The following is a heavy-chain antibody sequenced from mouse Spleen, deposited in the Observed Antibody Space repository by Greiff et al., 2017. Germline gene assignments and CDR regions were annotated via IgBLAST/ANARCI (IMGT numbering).Heavy chain of an antibody. D-gene: IGHD2-13*01. J-gene: IGHJ4*01. V-gene: IGHV1-26*01. CDR1: GYTFTDYY. CDR2: INPNNGGT. CDR3: ARRTRYAMDY. Sequence: VQLQQSGPELVKPGASVKISCKASGYTFTDYYMNWVKQSHGKSLEWIGDINPNNGGTSYNQKFKGKATLTVDKSSSTAYMELRSLTSEDSAVYYCARRTRYAMDYWGQGTSVTVSS.